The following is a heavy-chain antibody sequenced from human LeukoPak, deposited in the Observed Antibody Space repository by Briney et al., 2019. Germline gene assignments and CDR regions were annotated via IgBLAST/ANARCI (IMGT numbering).Heavy chain of an antibody. CDR3: AKTYYYDSSNSPPMDY. Sequence: PGGSLRLSCAASGFTFSSYAMSWVRQAPGEGLEWVSAISGGGGNTYYADSVKGRFTISRDNSKNTLYLQMSSLRAEDTAVYYCAKTYYYDSSNSPPMDYWGQGTLVTVSS. J-gene: IGHJ4*02. CDR1: GFTFSSYA. D-gene: IGHD3-22*01. CDR2: ISGGGGNT. V-gene: IGHV3-23*01.